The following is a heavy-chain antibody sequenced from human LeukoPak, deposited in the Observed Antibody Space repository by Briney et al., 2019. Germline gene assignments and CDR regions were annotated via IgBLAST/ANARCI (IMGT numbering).Heavy chain of an antibody. CDR2: IYYSGST. Sequence: SETLSLTCPVTGGTNSSYYWSWLRQPPGKGLEGIGYIYYSGSTNYNPSLKSRVTISVDTSKNQFSLKLSSVTAADTAVYYCARDGAGYSSSWYLQHWGQGTLVTVSS. CDR1: GGTNSSYY. CDR3: ARDGAGYSSSWYLQH. J-gene: IGHJ1*01. D-gene: IGHD6-13*01. V-gene: IGHV4-59*01.